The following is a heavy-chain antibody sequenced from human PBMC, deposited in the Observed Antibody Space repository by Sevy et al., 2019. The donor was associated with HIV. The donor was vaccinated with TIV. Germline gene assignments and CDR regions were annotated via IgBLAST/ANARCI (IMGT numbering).Heavy chain of an antibody. V-gene: IGHV3-30*18. D-gene: IGHD6-19*01. CDR1: GFTFSSYG. CDR2: ISYDGSNK. CDR3: AKDKSSGWYRGEAFDI. Sequence: GGSLRLSCAASGFTFSSYGMHWVRQAPGKGLEWVAVISYDGSNKYYADSVKSRFTISRDNSKNTLYLQMNSLRAEDTAVYYCAKDKSSGWYRGEAFDIWGQGTMVTVSS. J-gene: IGHJ3*02.